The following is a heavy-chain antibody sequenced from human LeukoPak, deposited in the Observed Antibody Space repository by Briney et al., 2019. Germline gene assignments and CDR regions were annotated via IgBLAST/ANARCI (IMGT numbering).Heavy chain of an antibody. J-gene: IGHJ4*02. Sequence: PSETLSLTCTVSGGSISSSGYYWTWIRQFPGKGLEWIGYIHHSGSTDYNPSLRSRVTISGDTSKNQFSLKLNSVTAADTAVYYCASGNGYYYRYFDNWGQGTLLTVSS. D-gene: IGHD3-10*01. CDR2: IHHSGST. V-gene: IGHV4-31*03. CDR3: ASGNGYYYRYFDN. CDR1: GGSISSSGYY.